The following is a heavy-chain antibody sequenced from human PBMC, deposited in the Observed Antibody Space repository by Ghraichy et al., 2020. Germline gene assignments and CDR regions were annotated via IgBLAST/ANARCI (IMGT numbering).Heavy chain of an antibody. CDR3: ARALNLFCGGDCSDAFDI. Sequence: SETLSLTCTVSGGSISSSSYYWGWIRQPPGKGLEWIGSIYYSGSTYYNPSLKSRVTISVDTSKNQFSLKLSSVTAADTAVYYCARALNLFCGGDCSDAFDIWGQGTMVTVSS. D-gene: IGHD2-21*02. CDR2: IYYSGST. V-gene: IGHV4-39*07. J-gene: IGHJ3*02. CDR1: GGSISSSSYY.